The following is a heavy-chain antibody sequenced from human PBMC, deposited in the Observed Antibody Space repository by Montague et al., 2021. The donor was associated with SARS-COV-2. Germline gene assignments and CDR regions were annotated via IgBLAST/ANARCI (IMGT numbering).Heavy chain of an antibody. V-gene: IGHV4-39*01. CDR3: ARSTVGTSHFDY. CDR1: GSPIFSNSFY. CDR2: VLSSGST. D-gene: IGHD1-26*01. Sequence: SETLSLTCTVSGSPIFSNSFYWGWIRQSPGQGLEWIGNVLSSGSTFYNPSLRSRVTMSEDMSKNQFSLKLMSVTAADTAVYYCARSTVGTSHFDYWGQGTLVTVSS. J-gene: IGHJ4*02.